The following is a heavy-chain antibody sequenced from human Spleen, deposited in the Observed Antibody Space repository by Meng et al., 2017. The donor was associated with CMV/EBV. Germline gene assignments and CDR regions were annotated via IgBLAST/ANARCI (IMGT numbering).Heavy chain of an antibody. J-gene: IGHJ4*02. CDR2: IIPILGIA. V-gene: IGHV1-69*10. D-gene: IGHD1-26*01. CDR3: AGREATDYFDY. CDR1: GGTFSSYA. Sequence: CKASGGTFSSYAISWVRQAPGQGLEWMGGIIPILGIANYAQKFQGRVTITADKSTSTAYMELSSLRSEDTAVYYCAGREATDYFDYWGQGTLVTVSS.